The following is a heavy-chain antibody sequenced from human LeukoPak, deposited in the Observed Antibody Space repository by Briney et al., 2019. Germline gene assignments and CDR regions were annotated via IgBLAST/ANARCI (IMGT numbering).Heavy chain of an antibody. CDR1: GFTFSSYA. D-gene: IGHD3-22*01. CDR2: ISGSGGST. V-gene: IGHV3-23*01. J-gene: IGHJ4*02. CDR3: AKVVTYYYDSSGYYYFDC. Sequence: GGSLRLSCAASGFTFSSYAMNWVRQAPGKGLEWVSAISGSGGSTYYANSAQGRFTISSDNSKNPLYLQMNSLRAEDTALYYVAKVVTYYYDSSGYYYFDCGGEGSLVTVSS.